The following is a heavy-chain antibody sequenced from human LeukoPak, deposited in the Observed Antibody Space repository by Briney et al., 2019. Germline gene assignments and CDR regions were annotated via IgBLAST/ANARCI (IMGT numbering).Heavy chain of an antibody. CDR3: AKDIGLDPYSSGWGAFDY. J-gene: IGHJ4*02. CDR2: ISWNSGSI. V-gene: IGHV3-9*01. CDR1: GFTFDDYA. D-gene: IGHD6-19*01. Sequence: PGRSLRLSCAASGFTFDDYAMHWVRQAPGKGLEWVSGISWNSGSIGYADSVKGRFTISRDNAKNSLYLQMNSLRAEDTALYYCAKDIGLDPYSSGWGAFDYWGQGTLVTVSS.